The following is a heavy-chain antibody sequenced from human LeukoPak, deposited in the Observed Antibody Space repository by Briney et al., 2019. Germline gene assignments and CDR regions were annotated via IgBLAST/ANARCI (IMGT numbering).Heavy chain of an antibody. D-gene: IGHD1-26*01. V-gene: IGHV4-39*01. Sequence: SETLSLTCTVSGGSISSSSYSWGWIRQPPGKGLEWIGSIYYSGSTYYNPSLKSRVTISVDTSKNQFSLKLSSVTAADTAVYYCARLDSGGYYIDYWGQGTLVTVSS. CDR1: GGSISSSSYS. CDR3: ARLDSGGYYIDY. J-gene: IGHJ4*02. CDR2: IYYSGST.